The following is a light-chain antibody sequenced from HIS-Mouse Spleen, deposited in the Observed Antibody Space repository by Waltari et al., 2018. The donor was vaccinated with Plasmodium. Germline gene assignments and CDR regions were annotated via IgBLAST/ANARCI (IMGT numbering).Light chain of an antibody. V-gene: IGLV2-11*01. Sequence: QSALTQPRSVSGSPGPSVTISCPATSSDVGGYNYFSWYQQHPGTAPKLMIYEVSKRPSGVPDRFSGSKSGNTASLTISGLQAEDEADYYCCSYAGSYTWVFGGGTKLTVL. CDR2: EVS. CDR1: SSDVGGYNY. J-gene: IGLJ2*01. CDR3: CSYAGSYTWV.